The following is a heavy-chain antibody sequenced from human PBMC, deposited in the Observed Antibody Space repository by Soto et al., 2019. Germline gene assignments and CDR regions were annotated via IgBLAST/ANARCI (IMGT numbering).Heavy chain of an antibody. CDR3: ARDLAAAGPFDC. J-gene: IGHJ4*02. CDR1: GYTFTNYA. V-gene: IGHV1-18*01. CDR2: ISAYNGNT. D-gene: IGHD6-13*01. Sequence: QVQLVQSGAEVKKPGASVKVSCKASGYTFTNYAFSWVRQAPGQGLEWMGWISAYNGNTNYPQKLQGRVTMTTDKSKSKAYMELRSLRSDDTAVYYCARDLAAAGPFDCWGQGTLVTVSS.